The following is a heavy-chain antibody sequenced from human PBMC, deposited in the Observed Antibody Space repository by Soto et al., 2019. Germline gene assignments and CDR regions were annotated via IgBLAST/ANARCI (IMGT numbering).Heavy chain of an antibody. CDR1: GYAFTSYD. D-gene: IGHD2-2*01. CDR3: ARAVPAAWYYYYYMDV. Sequence: ASVKVSCKASGYAFTSYDINWVRQATGQGLEWMGWMNPNSGNTGYAQKFQGRVTMTRNTSISTAYMELSSLRSEDTAVYYSARAVPAAWYYYYYMDVWGKGTTVNVSS. J-gene: IGHJ6*03. V-gene: IGHV1-8*01. CDR2: MNPNSGNT.